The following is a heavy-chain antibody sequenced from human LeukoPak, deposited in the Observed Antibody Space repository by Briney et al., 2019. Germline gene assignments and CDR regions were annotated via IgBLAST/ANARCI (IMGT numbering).Heavy chain of an antibody. Sequence: SSEALSLTCAVSGVSLGGYYWGWIRQTPGKGLEWIGEINHSGRTNYNPSLKSRVTISADTSKNQFSLELRPVTAADTAVYYCARAYYSTSWFPHWGQGALVTVSS. CDR3: ARAYYSTSWFPH. CDR1: GVSLGGYY. V-gene: IGHV4-34*01. D-gene: IGHD3-10*01. J-gene: IGHJ5*02. CDR2: INHSGRT.